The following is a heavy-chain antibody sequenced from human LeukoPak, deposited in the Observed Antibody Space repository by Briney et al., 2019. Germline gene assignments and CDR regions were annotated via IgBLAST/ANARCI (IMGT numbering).Heavy chain of an antibody. Sequence: PSETLSLPCTVSGGSISSYYWSWIRQPPGKAPEWIGNIYYSGSTNYNPSLKSRVTISVDTSKNQFSLKLSSVTAADTAVYYCARWGYSYGDDSWGQGTLVTVSS. CDR2: IYYSGST. CDR3: ARWGYSYGDDS. CDR1: GGSISSYY. V-gene: IGHV4-59*08. J-gene: IGHJ4*02. D-gene: IGHD5-18*01.